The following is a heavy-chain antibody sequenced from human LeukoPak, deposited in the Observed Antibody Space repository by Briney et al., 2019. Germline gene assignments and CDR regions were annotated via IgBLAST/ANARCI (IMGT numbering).Heavy chain of an antibody. D-gene: IGHD3-22*01. CDR3: ARDKGDYDASGSLFIF. CDR2: IKQDGSET. J-gene: IGHJ4*02. V-gene: IGHV3-7*03. CDR1: GFTFSRYW. Sequence: AGGSLRLSCAASGFTFSRYWMSWVRQAPRKGLEWVANIKQDGSETYYLDSMKGRFTISRDNAKNSLYLQMSSLRAEDTAVYYCARDKGDYDASGSLFIFGGQGTLVTVSS.